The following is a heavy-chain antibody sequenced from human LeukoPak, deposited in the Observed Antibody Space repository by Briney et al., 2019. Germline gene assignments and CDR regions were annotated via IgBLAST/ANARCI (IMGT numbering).Heavy chain of an antibody. J-gene: IGHJ6*02. D-gene: IGHD3-16*01. CDR1: GGSISSYY. CDR2: IYTSGST. CDR3: ARGGADYDPWDYYGMDV. Sequence: SETQSLTCTVSGGSISSYYWSWIRQPAGKGLEWIGRIYTSGSTNYNPSLKSRVTMSVDTSKNQFSLKLSSVTAADTAVYYCARGGADYDPWDYYGMDVWGQGTTVTVSS. V-gene: IGHV4-4*07.